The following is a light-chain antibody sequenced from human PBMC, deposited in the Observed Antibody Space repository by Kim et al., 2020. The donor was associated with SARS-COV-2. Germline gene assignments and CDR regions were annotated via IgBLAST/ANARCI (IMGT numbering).Light chain of an antibody. J-gene: IGKJ1*01. V-gene: IGKV3-15*01. CDR2: GAS. CDR1: QRVSSN. Sequence: SPGERATRSCRARQRVSSNLAWYQQRPGQAPRLVIYGASTRDTGIPARFSGSGSGTEFTITISSLQSEDFAVYYCQQYKNWPQTFGQGTKVEIK. CDR3: QQYKNWPQT.